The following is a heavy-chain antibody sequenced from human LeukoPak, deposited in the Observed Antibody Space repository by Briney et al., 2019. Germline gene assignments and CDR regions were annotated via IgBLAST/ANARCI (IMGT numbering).Heavy chain of an antibody. CDR2: ISAYNGDT. J-gene: IGHJ6*03. Sequence: ASVKVSCKASGYTFTSYGISWVRQAPGQGLEWVGWISAYNGDTHYAQKFQGRVTMTTETSTSTAYMELRSLRADDAAVYYCAGRGGKNYGDYVVYDKYMDVWGTGTTVTVSS. V-gene: IGHV1-18*01. CDR1: GYTFTSYG. CDR3: AGRGGKNYGDYVVYDKYMDV. D-gene: IGHD4-17*01.